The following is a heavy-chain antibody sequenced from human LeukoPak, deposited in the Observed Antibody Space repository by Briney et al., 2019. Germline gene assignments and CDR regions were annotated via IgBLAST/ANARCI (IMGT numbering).Heavy chain of an antibody. Sequence: GGSLRLSCVASGFTFSNHDINWVRQAPGKGLEWVSYISSSGTTYYADSVKGRFTISRDNAKNSLYLQMNSLRAEDTAVYYCARQPFDYDSGYFDYWGQGSLVTVSS. D-gene: IGHD3-22*01. V-gene: IGHV3-48*03. J-gene: IGHJ4*02. CDR1: GFTFSNHD. CDR2: ISSSGTT. CDR3: ARQPFDYDSGYFDY.